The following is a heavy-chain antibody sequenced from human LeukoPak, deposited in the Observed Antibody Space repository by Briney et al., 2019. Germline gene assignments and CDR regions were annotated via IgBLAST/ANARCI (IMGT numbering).Heavy chain of an antibody. CDR2: TTSSGSTK. CDR3: ARDPGKWLSAFDI. J-gene: IGHJ3*02. D-gene: IGHD3-22*01. V-gene: IGHV3-48*03. CDR1: GFTFSSYE. Sequence: GGSLRLSCAASGFTFSSYEMNWVRQAPGKGLEWVSYTTSSGSTKHNADSVKGRFTISRDNAKNSLYLQMNSLRAEDTAVYYCARDPGKWLSAFDIWGQGTMVTVSS.